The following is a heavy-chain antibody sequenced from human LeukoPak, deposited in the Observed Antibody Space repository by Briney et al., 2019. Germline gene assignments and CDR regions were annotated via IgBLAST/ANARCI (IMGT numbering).Heavy chain of an antibody. CDR3: ARAGPGTLRGPFDY. D-gene: IGHD3-10*01. CDR2: ISSSSSYI. V-gene: IGHV3-21*01. Sequence: PGGSLRLSCAASGFTFSSYSMNWVRQAPGKGLEWVSSISSSSSYIYYADSVKGRFTISRDNAKNSLYLQTNSLRAEDTAVYYCARAGPGTLRGPFDYWGQGTLVTVSS. J-gene: IGHJ4*02. CDR1: GFTFSSYS.